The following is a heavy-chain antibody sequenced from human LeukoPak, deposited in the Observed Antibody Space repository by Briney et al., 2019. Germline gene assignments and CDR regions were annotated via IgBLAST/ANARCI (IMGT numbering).Heavy chain of an antibody. CDR1: GGSISSGSYY. CDR3: ARFVVVPASDSFDI. J-gene: IGHJ3*02. CDR2: IYTSGST. V-gene: IGHV4-61*02. Sequence: SETLSLTCTVSGGSISSGSYYWSWIRQPAGKGLEWIGRIYTSGSTNYNPSLKSRVTISVDTSKNQFSLKLSSVTAADTAVYYCARFVVVPASDSFDIWGQGTMVTVSS. D-gene: IGHD2-21*02.